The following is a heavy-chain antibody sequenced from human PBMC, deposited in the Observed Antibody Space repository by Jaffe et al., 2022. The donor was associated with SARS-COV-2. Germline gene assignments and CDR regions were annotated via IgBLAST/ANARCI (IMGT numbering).Heavy chain of an antibody. V-gene: IGHV1-3*01. Sequence: QVQLVQSGAEVKKPGASVKVSCKASGYTFTSYAMHWVRQAPGQRLEWMGWINAGNGNTKYSQKFQGRVTITRDTSASTAYMELSSLRSEDTAVYYCARHRYSSSWYVPARESWFDPWGQGTLVTVSS. D-gene: IGHD6-13*01. J-gene: IGHJ5*02. CDR1: GYTFTSYA. CDR3: ARHRYSSSWYVPARESWFDP. CDR2: INAGNGNT.